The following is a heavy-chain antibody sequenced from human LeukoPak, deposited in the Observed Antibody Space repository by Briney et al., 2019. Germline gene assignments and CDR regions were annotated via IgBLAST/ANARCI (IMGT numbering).Heavy chain of an antibody. Sequence: GGSLRLSCAASGFTFSSYEMNWVRRAPGKGLDWGSYISSSGSAIYYADSVRGRFTISRDNAKNSLYLQMNSLRAEDTAVYYCARARRDCSGGSCYPDYNWFDPWGQGTLVTVSS. V-gene: IGHV3-48*03. D-gene: IGHD2-15*01. CDR3: ARARRDCSGGSCYPDYNWFDP. CDR1: GFTFSSYE. J-gene: IGHJ5*02. CDR2: ISSSGSAI.